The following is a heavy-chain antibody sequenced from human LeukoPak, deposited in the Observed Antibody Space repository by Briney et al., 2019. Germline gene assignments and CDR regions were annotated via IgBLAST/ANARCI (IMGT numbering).Heavy chain of an antibody. V-gene: IGHV4-39*01. CDR1: GGSISSSSYY. J-gene: IGHJ4*02. CDR2: IYYSGST. CDR3: ARLSHDVRFLEDY. D-gene: IGHD3-3*01. Sequence: SETLSLTCTVSGGSISSSSYYWGWIRQPPGNGLEWIGSIYYSGSTYYNPSLKSRVTISVDTSKNQFSLKLSSVTAADTAVYYCARLSHDVRFLEDYWGQGTLVTVSS.